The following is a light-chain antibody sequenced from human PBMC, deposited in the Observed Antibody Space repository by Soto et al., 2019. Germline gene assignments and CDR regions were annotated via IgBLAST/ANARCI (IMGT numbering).Light chain of an antibody. CDR2: EVS. V-gene: IGLV2-8*01. CDR1: SSDIGGYNY. CDR3: SSYAGNNNLL. J-gene: IGLJ2*01. Sequence: QSVLTQPPSASGSPGQSVTISCTGTSSDIGGYNYVSWYQQHPGKAPKLMIYEVSQRPSGVPDRFSGSKSGNTASLTVSGLQAEDEADYYCSSYAGNNNLLFGGGTQLTVL.